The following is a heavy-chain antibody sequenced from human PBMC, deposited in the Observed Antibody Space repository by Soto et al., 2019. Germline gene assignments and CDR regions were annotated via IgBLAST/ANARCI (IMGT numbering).Heavy chain of an antibody. CDR2: INAGNGNT. D-gene: IGHD6-13*01. Sequence: ASVKVSCKASGYTFTSYAMHWVRQAPGQRLEWMGWINAGNGNTKYSQKFQGRVTITRDTSASTAYMELSSLRSEDTAVYYCARGIFPTRSSSWFGFDYWGQGTLVPVSS. CDR3: ARGIFPTRSSSWFGFDY. CDR1: GYTFTSYA. J-gene: IGHJ4*02. V-gene: IGHV1-3*01.